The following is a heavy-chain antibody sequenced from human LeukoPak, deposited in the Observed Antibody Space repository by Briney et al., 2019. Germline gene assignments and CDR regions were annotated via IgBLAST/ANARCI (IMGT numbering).Heavy chain of an antibody. Sequence: GGSLRLSCAASGFTFSSYAMSWVRQAPVKGLEWVSALSGSGGSTYYADPVKGRFTISRDNSKNTVYLQMNSLRAEDTAVYYCAKDLSYGMDVWGQGTTVTVSS. V-gene: IGHV3-23*01. J-gene: IGHJ6*02. CDR2: LSGSGGST. CDR3: AKDLSYGMDV. CDR1: GFTFSSYA.